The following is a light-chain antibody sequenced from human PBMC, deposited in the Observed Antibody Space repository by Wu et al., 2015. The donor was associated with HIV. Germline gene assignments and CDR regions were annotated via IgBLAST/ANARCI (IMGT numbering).Light chain of an antibody. Sequence: IVLTQSPGTLSLSPGRRATLSCRASQSIARDLAWYQQKPGQSPRLLIYGASDRATGIPARFSGSGSGTDFTLTISSLEPEDFAVYYCQHRSNWPTFGQGTKVEIQ. J-gene: IGKJ1*01. V-gene: IGKV3-11*01. CDR3: QHRSNWPT. CDR2: GAS. CDR1: QSIARD.